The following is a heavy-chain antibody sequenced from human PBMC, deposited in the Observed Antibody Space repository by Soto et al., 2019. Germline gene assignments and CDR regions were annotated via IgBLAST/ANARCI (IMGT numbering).Heavy chain of an antibody. CDR2: IYYSGST. V-gene: IGHV4-30-4*01. D-gene: IGHD3-16*01. J-gene: IGHJ6*02. Sequence: QVQLQESGPGLVKPSQTLSLTCTVSGGSISSGDYYWSWIRQPPGKGLEWIGYIYYSGSTYYNPSLKSRVTMSADTPKNQFPLKLSPVTAADTAGYYCARGGHYGRDVWGQGTTVTVSS. CDR1: GGSISSGDYY. CDR3: ARGGHYGRDV.